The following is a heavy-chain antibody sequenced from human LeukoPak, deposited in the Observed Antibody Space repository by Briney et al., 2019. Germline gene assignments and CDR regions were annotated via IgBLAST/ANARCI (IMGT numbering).Heavy chain of an antibody. J-gene: IGHJ4*02. CDR3: ARAGDYGSGSYYLFDY. CDR1: GGTFSSYA. V-gene: IGHV1-69*04. D-gene: IGHD3-10*01. CDR2: SIPILGIA. Sequence: SVKVSCKASGGTFSSYAISWVRQAPGQGLEWMGRSIPILGIANYAQKFQGRVTITADKSTSTAYMELSSLRSEDTAVYYCARAGDYGSGSYYLFDYWGQGTLVTVSS.